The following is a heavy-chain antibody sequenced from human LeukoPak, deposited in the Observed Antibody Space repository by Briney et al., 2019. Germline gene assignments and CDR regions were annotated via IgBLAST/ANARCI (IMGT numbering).Heavy chain of an antibody. CDR3: VRDSSKWYYDF. Sequence: GGSLRLSCAASGFTFSTYWIHWVRQAPGKGLAWVSRINSDGSGTGYADSVKGRFTISRDNAKNTLYLQMNSLRVEDTAVYYCVRDSSKWYYDFWGQGSLVSVS. D-gene: IGHD6-13*01. CDR2: INSDGSGT. CDR1: GFTFSTYW. J-gene: IGHJ4*02. V-gene: IGHV3-74*01.